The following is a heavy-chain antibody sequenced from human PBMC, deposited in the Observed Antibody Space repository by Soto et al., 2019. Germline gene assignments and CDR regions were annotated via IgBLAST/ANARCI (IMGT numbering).Heavy chain of an antibody. D-gene: IGHD3-16*01. V-gene: IGHV4-59*08. CDR3: ARHGWGAEFGGSVYFDY. CDR2: IYYSGST. CDR1: GGSISSYY. J-gene: IGHJ4*02. Sequence: QVQLQESGPGLVKPSETLSLTCTVSGGSISSYYWSWIRQPPGKGLEWIGYIYYSGSTNYNPSLKSRVTIPVDTSKNQFSLKLSSVTAADTAVYYCARHGWGAEFGGSVYFDYWGQGTLVTVSS.